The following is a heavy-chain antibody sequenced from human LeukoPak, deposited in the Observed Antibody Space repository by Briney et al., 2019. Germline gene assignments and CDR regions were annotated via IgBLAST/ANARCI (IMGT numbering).Heavy chain of an antibody. D-gene: IGHD1-26*01. CDR1: GFTFSSNA. V-gene: IGHV3-23*01. CDR2: ISGGGGST. J-gene: IGHJ4*02. CDR3: AKGGKWDVTPFDY. Sequence: GGSLRLSCAASGFTFSSNAMSWVRQAPGKGLEWVSTISGGGGSTYYADSVKGRFTISRDNSKNTLYLQVNSLRAEDTAVYYCAKGGKWDVTPFDYWGQGTLVTVSS.